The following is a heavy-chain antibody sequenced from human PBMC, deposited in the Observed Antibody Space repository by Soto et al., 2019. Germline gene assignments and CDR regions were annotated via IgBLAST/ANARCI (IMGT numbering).Heavy chain of an antibody. Sequence: EVQLLESGGGLVQPGGSLRLSCAASGFTFSSYAVSWVPQAPGKGLEWVSAISGSGGSTYYADSVKGRFTIARDNSKKTLYLQMNSLRAEDTAIYYGAKDRDCSGGTCYYNYWGQGTLVTVSS. CDR2: ISGSGGST. CDR1: GFTFSSYA. J-gene: IGHJ4*02. D-gene: IGHD2-15*01. V-gene: IGHV3-23*01. CDR3: AKDRDCSGGTCYYNY.